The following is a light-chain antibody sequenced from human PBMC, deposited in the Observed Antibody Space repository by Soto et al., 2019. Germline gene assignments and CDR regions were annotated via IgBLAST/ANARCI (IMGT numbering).Light chain of an antibody. CDR3: QYGRT. Sequence: EIVLTQSPGTLSLSPGERATLSCRASQSVSSSYLAWYQQKPGQAPRLLIYGASSRATGIPDRFSGSGSGADFSLTISRLEPEDFAVYYCQYGRTFGQGTKVEIK. CDR2: GAS. J-gene: IGKJ1*01. V-gene: IGKV3-20*01. CDR1: QSVSSSY.